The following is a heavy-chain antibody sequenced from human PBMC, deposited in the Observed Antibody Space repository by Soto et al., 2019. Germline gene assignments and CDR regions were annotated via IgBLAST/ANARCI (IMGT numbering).Heavy chain of an antibody. CDR3: ARVNCSGGSCYSDYYYYYGMDV. D-gene: IGHD2-15*01. Sequence: SETLSLTCTVSGGSISSGGYYWSWIRQHPGKGLEWIGYIYYSGSTYYNPSLKSRVTISVDTSKNQFSLKLSSVTAADTAVYYCARVNCSGGSCYSDYYYYYGMDVWGQGTTVTVSS. J-gene: IGHJ6*02. CDR2: IYYSGST. V-gene: IGHV4-31*03. CDR1: GGSISSGGYY.